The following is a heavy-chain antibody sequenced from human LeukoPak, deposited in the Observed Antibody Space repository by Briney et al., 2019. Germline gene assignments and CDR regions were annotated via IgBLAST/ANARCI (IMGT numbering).Heavy chain of an antibody. V-gene: IGHV4-4*07. CDR2: IYTSGST. D-gene: IGHD6-6*01. CDR3: ARSLDYGSSYYFDY. CDR1: GGSISGYY. J-gene: IGHJ4*02. Sequence: SETLSLTCTVSGGSISGYYWNWIRQPAGRALEWIGRIYTSGSTNYNPSLKSRVTMSVDTSKNHLSLKLSSVTAADTALYYCARSLDYGSSYYFDYWGQGTLVTVSS.